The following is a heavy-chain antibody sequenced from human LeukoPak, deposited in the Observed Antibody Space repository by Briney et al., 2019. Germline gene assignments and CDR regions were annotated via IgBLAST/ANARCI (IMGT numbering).Heavy chain of an antibody. CDR1: GFTFSSYW. D-gene: IGHD2-2*01. V-gene: IGHV3-7*01. Sequence: GGSLRLSCAASGFTFSSYWMSWVRQAPGKGLEWLANILPDGSQKYYVDSVKGRFTISRDNPKNSLYLQINNLRAEDTAVYYCGRLAHNAWYAIDFWGQGTLVTVSS. J-gene: IGHJ4*02. CDR3: GRLAHNAWYAIDF. CDR2: ILPDGSQK.